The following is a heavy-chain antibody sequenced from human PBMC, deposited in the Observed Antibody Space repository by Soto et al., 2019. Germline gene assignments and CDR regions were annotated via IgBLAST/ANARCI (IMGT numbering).Heavy chain of an antibody. CDR3: ARGDGERYDGNGYLGRH. CDR1: GFTFSSYW. V-gene: IGHV3-74*01. Sequence: EVQLVESGGGLVQPGESLTLSCAASGFTFSSYWMHWVRQAPGKGLVWVSRIKSDGSGTYYADSVKGRLTISRDNAKNTLYLQMNSLRVEDTDVYFCARGDGERYDGNGYLGRHWGQRTLVTVSS. J-gene: IGHJ4*02. D-gene: IGHD3-22*01. CDR2: IKSDGSGT.